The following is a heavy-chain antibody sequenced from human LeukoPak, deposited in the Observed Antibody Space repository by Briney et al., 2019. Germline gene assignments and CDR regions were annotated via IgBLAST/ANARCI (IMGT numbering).Heavy chain of an antibody. CDR3: GRYDSSGYYRYYFDY. Sequence: SETLSLTCTVSGGSINSYYWSWIRQSPGKGLEWIGSIYYSGSTYYNPSLKSRVTISVDTSKNQFSLKLSSVTAADTAVYYCGRYDSSGYYRYYFDYWGQGTLVTVSS. V-gene: IGHV4-59*04. J-gene: IGHJ4*02. D-gene: IGHD3-22*01. CDR2: IYYSGST. CDR1: GGSINSYY.